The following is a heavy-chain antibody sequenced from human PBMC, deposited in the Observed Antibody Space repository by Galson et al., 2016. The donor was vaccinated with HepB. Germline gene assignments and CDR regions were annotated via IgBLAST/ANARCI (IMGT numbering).Heavy chain of an antibody. J-gene: IGHJ5*02. CDR1: GFGVGSTY. CDR3: ARGPVVTYYSGPTWFHP. CDR2: ISSNGRT. V-gene: IGHV3-53*01. Sequence: SLRLSCAVSGFGVGSTYMNWVRQAPGEGLEWASVISSNGRTYYAAYVRGRFTVSRDRSKKILYLQMNSLRVEETAVYYCARGPVVTYYSGPTWFHPWGQGTLVTVSS. D-gene: IGHD3-22*01.